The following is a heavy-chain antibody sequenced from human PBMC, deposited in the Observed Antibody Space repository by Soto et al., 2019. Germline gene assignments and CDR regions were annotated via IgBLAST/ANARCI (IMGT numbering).Heavy chain of an antibody. CDR1: GFTFSSYA. J-gene: IGHJ4*02. V-gene: IGHV3-23*01. Sequence: GGSLRLSCAASGFTFSSYAMSWVRQAPGKGLEWVSAISGSGGSTYYADSVKGRFTISRDNSKNTLYLQMNSLRAEDTAVYYYSKLRSIAAAVNYFDYWGQGTLVTVSS. CDR3: SKLRSIAAAVNYFDY. CDR2: ISGSGGST. D-gene: IGHD6-13*01.